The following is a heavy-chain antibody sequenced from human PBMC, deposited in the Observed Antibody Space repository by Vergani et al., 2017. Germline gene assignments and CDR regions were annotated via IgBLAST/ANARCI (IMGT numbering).Heavy chain of an antibody. CDR1: GYSISSGYY. J-gene: IGHJ5*02. Sequence: QVQLQESGPGLVKPSETLSLTCAVSGYSISSGYYWGWIRQPPGKGLEWIGSIYHSGSTYYNPSLKSRVTISVDTSKHQFSLKLSSVPAADTAVYYCARRFGTMVRGAAPDWFDPWGQGTLVTVSS. V-gene: IGHV4-38-2*01. CDR3: ARRFGTMVRGAAPDWFDP. D-gene: IGHD3-10*01. CDR2: IYHSGST.